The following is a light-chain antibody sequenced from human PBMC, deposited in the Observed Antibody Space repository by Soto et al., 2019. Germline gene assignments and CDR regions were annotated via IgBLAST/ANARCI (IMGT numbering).Light chain of an antibody. CDR2: EVS. Sequence: QSALTQPPSASGSPGQSVTISCTGTSSDVGGYNYVSWYQQHPGKAPKLMIYEVSKRPSGVPDRFSGSKSGSTASLTVSGLQSEDEADYYCSSYAGSNRVFGTGTKVTVL. J-gene: IGLJ1*01. V-gene: IGLV2-8*01. CDR3: SSYAGSNRV. CDR1: SSDVGGYNY.